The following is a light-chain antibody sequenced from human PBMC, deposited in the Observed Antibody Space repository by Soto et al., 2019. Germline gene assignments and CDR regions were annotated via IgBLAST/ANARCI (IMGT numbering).Light chain of an antibody. Sequence: VLTQSPGTLSLSPGERATLSCRASQSVSSSYLAWYQQKPGQAPRLLIYGASSRATGIPDRFSGSGSGTDFTLTISRLEPEDFAVYYCQQYGSSPLTFGGGTKVDIK. CDR2: GAS. V-gene: IGKV3-20*01. CDR1: QSVSSSY. J-gene: IGKJ4*01. CDR3: QQYGSSPLT.